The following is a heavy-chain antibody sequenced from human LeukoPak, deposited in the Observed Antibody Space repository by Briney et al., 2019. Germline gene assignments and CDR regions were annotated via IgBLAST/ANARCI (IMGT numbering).Heavy chain of an antibody. J-gene: IGHJ3*02. CDR1: GFTFDDYA. CDR3: AKGPYCPNGVCYVGTDAFDI. Sequence: PGGSLRLSCAASGFTFDDYAMHCVRQAPGKGLEWVSLISGDGGSTYYADSVKGRFTISRDNSKNSLYLQMNSLRTEDTALYYCAKGPYCPNGVCYVGTDAFDIWGQGTMVTVSS. V-gene: IGHV3-43*02. CDR2: ISGDGGST. D-gene: IGHD2-8*01.